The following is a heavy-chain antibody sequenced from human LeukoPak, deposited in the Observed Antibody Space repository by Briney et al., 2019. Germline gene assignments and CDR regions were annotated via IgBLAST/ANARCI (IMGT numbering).Heavy chain of an antibody. CDR3: ARGVVTAIFDY. V-gene: IGHV4-39*07. CDR2: IFYSGGT. D-gene: IGHD2-21*02. J-gene: IGHJ4*02. Sequence: SETLSLTCTVSGGSINTPNYYWGWIRQTPGKGLEWIGNIFYSGGTYYSPSLKSRVTISVDTSKNQFSLKLSSVTAADTAVYYCARGVVTAIFDYWGQGTLVTVSS. CDR1: GGSINTPNYY.